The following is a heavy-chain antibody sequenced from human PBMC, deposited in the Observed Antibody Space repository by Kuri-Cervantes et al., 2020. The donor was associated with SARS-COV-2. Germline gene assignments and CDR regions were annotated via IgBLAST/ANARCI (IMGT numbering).Heavy chain of an antibody. D-gene: IGHD5-18*01. CDR3: ARDGAGSNYGFDY. CDR2: ISSRGSIV. V-gene: IGHV3-48*03. Sequence: GGSLRLSCAASEFTFDDYTMHWVRQAPGKGLEWVSYISSRGSIVYYADSVKGRFTISRDNAQNSLYLQMNSLRAEDTAVYYCARDGAGSNYGFDYWGQGTLVTVSS. J-gene: IGHJ4*02. CDR1: EFTFDDYT.